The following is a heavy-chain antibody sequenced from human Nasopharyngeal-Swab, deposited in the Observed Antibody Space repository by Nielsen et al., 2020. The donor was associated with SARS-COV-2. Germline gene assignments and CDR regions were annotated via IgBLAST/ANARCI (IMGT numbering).Heavy chain of an antibody. D-gene: IGHD3-3*01. V-gene: IGHV4-39*01. CDR2: IYYSGST. CDR1: GGSVSSGSYY. CDR3: ARHRGEYYDFWSGHGPYWYFDL. J-gene: IGHJ2*01. Sequence: GSLRLSCTVSGGSVSSGSYYWGWIRQPPGKGLEWIGSIYYSGSTYYNPSLKSRVTISVDTSKNQFSLKLSSVTAADTAVYYCARHRGEYYDFWSGHGPYWYFDLWGRGTLVTVSS.